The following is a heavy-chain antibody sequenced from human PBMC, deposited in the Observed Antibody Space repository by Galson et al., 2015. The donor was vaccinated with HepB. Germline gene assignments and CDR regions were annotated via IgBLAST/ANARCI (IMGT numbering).Heavy chain of an antibody. CDR3: ARGYGSGGSCYSSFDY. CDR1: GYTFTSYA. D-gene: IGHD2-15*01. J-gene: IGHJ4*02. CDR2: INAGNGNT. V-gene: IGHV1-3*01. Sequence: SVKVSCKASGYTFTSYAMHWVRQAPGQRLEWMGWINAGNGNTKYSQKFQGRVTITRDTSASTAYMELSSLRSEDTAVYYCARGYGSGGSCYSSFDYWGQGTLVTVSS.